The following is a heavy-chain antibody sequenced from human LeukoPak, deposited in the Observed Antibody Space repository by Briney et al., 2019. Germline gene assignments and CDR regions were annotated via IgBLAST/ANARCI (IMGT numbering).Heavy chain of an antibody. CDR3: ARTVEMATTDAFDI. CDR2: ISAYNGNT. Sequence: ASVKVSCKTSGYTFTNYGISWVRQAPGLGLEWMGWISAYNGNTNYAQKVQGRVTMTTDTSTSTAYMELRSLRFDDTAVYYCARTVEMATTDAFDIWGQGTMVTVSS. V-gene: IGHV1-18*01. CDR1: GYTFTNYG. D-gene: IGHD5-24*01. J-gene: IGHJ3*02.